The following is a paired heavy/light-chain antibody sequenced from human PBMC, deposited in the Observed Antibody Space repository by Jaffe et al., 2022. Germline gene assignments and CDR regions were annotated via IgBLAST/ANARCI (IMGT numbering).Heavy chain of an antibody. D-gene: IGHD3-16*01. Sequence: EVQVVESGGGLVQPGGSLRLSCAVSGIFFSNYWMSWVRQAPGKGLEWVANIKQDGSEKHFVDSVKGRFTMSRDNAKNSVYLEMNSLRDEDTAVYYCATGGGYDLIFENWGQGTLVTVSS. CDR3: ATGGGYDLIFEN. J-gene: IGHJ4*02. CDR1: GIFFSNYW. V-gene: IGHV3-7*05. CDR2: IKQDGSEK.
Light chain of an antibody. V-gene: IGLV2-23*02. Sequence: QSALTQPASVSGSPGQSITISCTGTSSDVGSYNLVSWYQQHPGKAPKVIIYDVIKRPSGVSNRFSGSKSGNTASLTISGLQADDEADYYCCSYAGSITFVVFGGGTKLTVL. CDR3: CSYAGSITFVV. CDR1: SSDVGSYNL. CDR2: DVI. J-gene: IGLJ2*01.